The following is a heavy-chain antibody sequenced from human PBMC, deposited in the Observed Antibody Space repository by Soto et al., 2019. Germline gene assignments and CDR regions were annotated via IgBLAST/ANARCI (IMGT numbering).Heavy chain of an antibody. CDR2: INPSDGST. D-gene: IGHD3-3*01. Sequence: ASVKVSCKASGYTFTNYYLHWVRQAPGQGLEWMGLINPSDGSTNYAQNFQGRLTMTRDTSTSTVSMELSSLRYEDTAVYFCTRGATPKSTSSGFDYWGQGTLVTVS. J-gene: IGHJ4*02. CDR3: TRGATPKSTSSGFDY. CDR1: GYTFTNYY. V-gene: IGHV1-46*01.